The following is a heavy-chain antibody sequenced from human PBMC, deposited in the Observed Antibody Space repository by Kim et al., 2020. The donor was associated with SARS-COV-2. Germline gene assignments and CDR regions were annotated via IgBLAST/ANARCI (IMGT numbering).Heavy chain of an antibody. J-gene: IGHJ4*02. D-gene: IGHD1-26*01. Sequence: NPSLRSRVTISVDKSKNPFPLKLSSVTAADTAVYYCARVVYSGSYKGGDYWGQGTLVTVSS. V-gene: IGHV4-39*06. CDR3: ARVVYSGSYKGGDY.